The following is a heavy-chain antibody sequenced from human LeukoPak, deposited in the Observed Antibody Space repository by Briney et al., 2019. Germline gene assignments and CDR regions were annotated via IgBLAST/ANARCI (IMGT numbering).Heavy chain of an antibody. CDR1: GYSFTSYW. J-gene: IGHJ4*02. Sequence: GESLKISCKVSGYSFTSYWIGWVRQMPGKGLEWVGIIYPGDSDPKYSPSFQGQVTISVDKSITTAYLQWSSLKASDTAIYYCARLPGYCTGGSCYFDYWGQGTLVTVSS. V-gene: IGHV5-51*01. CDR2: IYPGDSDP. CDR3: ARLPGYCTGGSCYFDY. D-gene: IGHD2-15*01.